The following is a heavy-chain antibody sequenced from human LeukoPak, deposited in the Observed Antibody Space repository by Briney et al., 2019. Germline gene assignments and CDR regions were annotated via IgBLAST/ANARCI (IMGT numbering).Heavy chain of an antibody. CDR2: IYYSGST. D-gene: IGHD2-8*01. CDR3: ARAGGGMVNYYYYYMDV. V-gene: IGHV4-59*11. CDR1: GGFISSHY. J-gene: IGHJ6*03. Sequence: SETLSLTCTVSGGFISSHYWSWIRQPPGKGLEWIGYIYYSGSTNYNPSLKSRVTISVDTSKNQFSLKLSSVTAADTAVYYCARAGGGMVNYYYYYMDVWGKGTTVTVSS.